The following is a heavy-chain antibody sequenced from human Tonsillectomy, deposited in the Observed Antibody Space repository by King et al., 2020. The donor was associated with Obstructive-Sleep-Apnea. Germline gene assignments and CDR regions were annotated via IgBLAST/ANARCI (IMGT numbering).Heavy chain of an antibody. CDR3: TRVRGGHSYGYDPYFDY. CDR2: IRSKAYGGTT. V-gene: IGHV3-49*03. J-gene: IGHJ4*02. D-gene: IGHD5-18*01. Sequence: QLVQSGGGLVQPGRSLRLSCTASGFTFGDYAMSWFRQAPGKGLEWVGFIRSKAYGGTTEYAASVKGRFTISRDDSKSIAYLQMNSLKTEDTAVYYCTRVRGGHSYGYDPYFDYWGQGTLVTVSS. CDR1: GFTFGDYA.